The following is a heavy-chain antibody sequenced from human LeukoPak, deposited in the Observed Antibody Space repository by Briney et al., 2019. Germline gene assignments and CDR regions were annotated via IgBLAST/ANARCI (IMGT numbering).Heavy chain of an antibody. CDR2: ISSSGNYI. D-gene: IGHD2-15*01. CDR3: ARDPYCSGGSCYSSGWFDY. Sequence: GGSLRLSCAASGFTFSTYDMNWVRRAPGKGLEWVSSISSSGNYIYYADSVKGRFTISRDNAKNSLYLQMNSLRAEDTAVYYCARDPYCSGGSCYSSGWFDYWGQGTLVTVSS. CDR1: GFTFSTYD. J-gene: IGHJ4*02. V-gene: IGHV3-21*01.